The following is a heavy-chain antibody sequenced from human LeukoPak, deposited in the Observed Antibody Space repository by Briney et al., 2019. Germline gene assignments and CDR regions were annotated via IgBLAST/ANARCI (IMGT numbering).Heavy chain of an antibody. V-gene: IGHV3-48*03. CDR3: ARRGIAAASDY. CDR2: ISNSGSTI. Sequence: PGGSLRLSCAAPGFSFSSYEMNWVRQAPGKGLEWVSYISNSGSTIHYADSVKGRFTISRDNAKNSLYLQMNSLRAEDTAVYYCARRGIAAASDYWGQGTLVTVPS. J-gene: IGHJ4*02. D-gene: IGHD6-13*01. CDR1: GFSFSSYE.